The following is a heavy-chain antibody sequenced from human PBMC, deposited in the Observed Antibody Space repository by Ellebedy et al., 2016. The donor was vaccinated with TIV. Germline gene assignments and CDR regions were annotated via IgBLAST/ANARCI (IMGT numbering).Heavy chain of an antibody. V-gene: IGHV4-61*01. CDR2: ISPGEGT. CDR3: AGAPNQDFFDY. D-gene: IGHD1-14*01. J-gene: IGHJ4*02. CDR1: GGSISSSSYY. Sequence: SETLSLTCTVSGGSISSSSYYWSWIRQPPGKGLEWIGEISPGEGTNYNPSLKSRVTISVDTSKNQFSLKLKSVTAADTAVYFCAGAPNQDFFDYWGQGTLVTVS.